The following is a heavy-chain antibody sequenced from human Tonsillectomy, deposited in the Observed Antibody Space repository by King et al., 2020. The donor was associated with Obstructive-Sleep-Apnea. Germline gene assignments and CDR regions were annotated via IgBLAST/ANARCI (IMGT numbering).Heavy chain of an antibody. J-gene: IGHJ4*02. Sequence: QLQESGPGLVKPSETLSLTCTVSGGSISSSNYYWGWIRQPPGKGLEWIGSIYYSGTTYYNPSLKSRVTISVDTSKNQFSLNLSSVTAADTAVYYCARDTGYYDSSGSYLTSTDYWGQGTLVTVSS. CDR1: GGSISSSNYY. CDR3: ARDTGYYDSSGSYLTSTDY. CDR2: IYYSGTT. V-gene: IGHV4-39*07. D-gene: IGHD3-22*01.